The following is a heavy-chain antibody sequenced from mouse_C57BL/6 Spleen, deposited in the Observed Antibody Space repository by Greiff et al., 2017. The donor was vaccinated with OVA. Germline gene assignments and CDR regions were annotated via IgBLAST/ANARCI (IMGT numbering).Heavy chain of an antibody. CDR1: GFSLTSYG. J-gene: IGHJ4*01. CDR3: ARKGAQATSPAAMDY. Sequence: QVQLKESGPGLVQPSQSLSITCTVSGFSLTSYGVHWVRQSPGKGLEWLGVIWSGGSTDYNAAFISRLSISKDNSKSQVFFKMNSLQADDTAIYYCARKGAQATSPAAMDYWGQGTSVTVSS. V-gene: IGHV2-2*01. D-gene: IGHD3-2*02. CDR2: IWSGGST.